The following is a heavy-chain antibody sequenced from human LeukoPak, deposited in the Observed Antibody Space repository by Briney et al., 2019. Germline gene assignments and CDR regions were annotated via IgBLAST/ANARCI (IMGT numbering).Heavy chain of an antibody. V-gene: IGHV4-59*01. CDR2: IYYSGST. CDR3: ARADYYGSGSCNDY. J-gene: IGHJ4*02. D-gene: IGHD3-10*01. Sequence: SETLSLTCTVSGGSISSYYWSWIRQPPGKGLEWIGYIYYSGSTNYNPSLKSRVTISVDTSKNQFSLKLSSVTAADTAVYYCARADYYGSGSCNDYWGQGTLVTVSS. CDR1: GGSISSYY.